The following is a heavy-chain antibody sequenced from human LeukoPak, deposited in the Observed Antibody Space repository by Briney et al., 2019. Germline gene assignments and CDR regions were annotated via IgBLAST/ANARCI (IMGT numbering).Heavy chain of an antibody. CDR2: IKSKTDGGTT. V-gene: IGHV3-15*01. J-gene: IGHJ6*03. CDR3: TTGSAWYYYYMDV. Sequence: PGGSLRLSCAASGFSFSNGWMSWVRQAPGKGLEWVGRIKSKTDGGTTDYAAPVKGRFTISRDDSKNTLYLQMNSLKTEDTAVYYCTTGSAWYYYYMDVWGKGTTVTVSS. CDR1: GFSFSNGW.